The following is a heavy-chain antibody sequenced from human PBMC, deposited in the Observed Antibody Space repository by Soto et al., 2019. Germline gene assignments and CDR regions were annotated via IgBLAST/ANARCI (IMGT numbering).Heavy chain of an antibody. J-gene: IGHJ6*02. V-gene: IGHV5-10-1*01. CDR2: IDPSDSYA. Sequence: GESLKISCKGYADSFSNYWINWVRQVPGKGLEWMGRIDPSDSYANYSPSFQGHVTISADKSISTVYMQWSSLKASDTAMYYCARASDWLGFYYGLDVWGQGTTVTVSS. CDR3: ARASDWLGFYYGLDV. CDR1: ADSFSNYW. D-gene: IGHD3-9*01.